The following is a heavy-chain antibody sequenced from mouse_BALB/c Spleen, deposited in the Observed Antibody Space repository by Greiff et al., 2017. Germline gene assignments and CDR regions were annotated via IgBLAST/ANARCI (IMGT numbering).Heavy chain of an antibody. V-gene: IGHV1S22*01. D-gene: IGHD1-2*01. CDR2: IYPGSGST. CDR1: GYTFTSYW. J-gene: IGHJ2*01. Sequence: LQQPGSELVRPGASVKLTCKASGYTFTSYWMHWVKQRHGQGLEWIGNIYPGSGSTNYDEKFKSKGTLTVDTSSSTAYMHLSSLTSEDSAVYYCTRSGYYGYADYWGQGTTLTVSS. CDR3: TRSGYYGYADY.